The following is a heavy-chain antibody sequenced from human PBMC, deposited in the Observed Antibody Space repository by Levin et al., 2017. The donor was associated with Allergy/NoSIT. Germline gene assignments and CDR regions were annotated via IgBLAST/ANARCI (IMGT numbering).Heavy chain of an antibody. CDR1: GGSISDSTYY. CDR2: IYYSGTT. Sequence: KTGGSLSLTCTVSGGSISDSTYYWGWIRQPPGKGLEWIATIYYSGTTYYNPSLQSRVTISADTSKNQFSLKLSSVTAADTAVYYCAGATSGWWGGVDYWGQGTLVTVSS. D-gene: IGHD6-19*01. J-gene: IGHJ4*02. CDR3: AGATSGWWGGVDY. V-gene: IGHV4-39*01.